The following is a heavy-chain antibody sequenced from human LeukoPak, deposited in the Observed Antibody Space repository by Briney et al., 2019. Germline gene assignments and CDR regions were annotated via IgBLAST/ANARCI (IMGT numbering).Heavy chain of an antibody. Sequence: TSGGSLRLSCAASGFTFSDYYMSWIRQAPGKGLEWLSYISGSGSAIHYADSVKGRFTISRDNAKNSLYLQINSLRAEDTAVYYCARDYYASGSYGWFDPWGQGTLVTVSS. CDR1: GFTFSDYY. D-gene: IGHD3-10*01. CDR3: ARDYYASGSYGWFDP. CDR2: ISGSGSAI. V-gene: IGHV3-11*01. J-gene: IGHJ5*02.